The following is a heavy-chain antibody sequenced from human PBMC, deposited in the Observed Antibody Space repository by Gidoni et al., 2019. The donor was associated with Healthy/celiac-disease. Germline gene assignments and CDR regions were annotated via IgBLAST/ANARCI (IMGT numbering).Heavy chain of an antibody. Sequence: LQLQESRPGLVKPSETLSLTCTVSHGYIRSRIYYWGWIRQPPGKGMEWIGSIYYSWSNYYKPYLKSRVTISVETSKNQFSLKLSYVTAADTAVYYCARLIAVAGTGGWFDPWGQGTLVTVSS. CDR2: IYYSWSN. V-gene: IGHV4-39*01. J-gene: IGHJ5*02. D-gene: IGHD6-19*01. CDR3: ARLIAVAGTGGWFDP. CDR1: HGYIRSRIYY.